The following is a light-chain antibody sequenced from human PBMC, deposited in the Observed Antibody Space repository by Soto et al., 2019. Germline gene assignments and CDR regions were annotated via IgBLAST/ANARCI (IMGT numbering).Light chain of an antibody. CDR3: QQYNNWPRT. V-gene: IGKV3-15*01. J-gene: IGKJ1*01. Sequence: EIVMTQSPATLSASPGERATLSCRASQSVSSNLAWYQQKPGQAPRLLIYGASTRATGIPARISGSGSGTEFTLTISSLQSEDFAVYYCQQYNNWPRTFGQGTRWIS. CDR2: GAS. CDR1: QSVSSN.